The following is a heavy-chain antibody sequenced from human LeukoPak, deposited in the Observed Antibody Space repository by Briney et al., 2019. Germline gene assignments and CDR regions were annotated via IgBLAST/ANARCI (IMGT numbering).Heavy chain of an antibody. Sequence: PGGSLRLSCAASGFTFIRYSMNWVRQAPGKGLEWVSFISSSSTTIFYADSVKGRFTISRDNAKNSLFLQMNSLRAEDTAVYYCARDDYGDYDFDYWGQGTLVAVSS. CDR3: ARDDYGDYDFDY. CDR1: GFTFIRYS. CDR2: ISSSSTTI. D-gene: IGHD4-17*01. J-gene: IGHJ4*02. V-gene: IGHV3-48*01.